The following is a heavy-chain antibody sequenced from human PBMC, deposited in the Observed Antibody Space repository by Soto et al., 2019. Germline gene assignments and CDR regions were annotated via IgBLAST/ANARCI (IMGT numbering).Heavy chain of an antibody. D-gene: IGHD2-15*01. Sequence: VKLSCKACGSGFISSGRQWVRQDNGQRLEWIGWIVVASGQTNYAQNFRGRVAITRDTSTATAYIELTGLTSEDTAVYFCSADRPDIGVGWWVWVQGTSVIGSS. CDR2: IVVASGQT. CDR3: SADRPDIGVGWWV. J-gene: IGHJ3*01. CDR1: GSGFISSG. V-gene: IGHV1-58*02.